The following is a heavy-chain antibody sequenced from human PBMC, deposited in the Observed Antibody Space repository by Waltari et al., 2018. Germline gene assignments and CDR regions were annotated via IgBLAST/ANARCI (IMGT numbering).Heavy chain of an antibody. D-gene: IGHD3-22*01. J-gene: IGHJ4*02. CDR3: ARHPFNYYDSSGYPLDFDY. V-gene: IGHV4-39*07. CDR2: IYYSGST. CDR1: GGSISSSSYY. Sequence: QLQLQESGPGLVKPSETLSLTCTVSGGSISSSSYYWGWIRQPPRKGLEWIGSIYYSGSTYYNPSLKSRVTISVDTSKNQFSLKLSSVTAADTAVYYCARHPFNYYDSSGYPLDFDYWGQGTLVTVSS.